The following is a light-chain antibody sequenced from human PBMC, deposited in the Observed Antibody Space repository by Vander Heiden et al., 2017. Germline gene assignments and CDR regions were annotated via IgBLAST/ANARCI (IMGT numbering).Light chain of an antibody. V-gene: IGLV2-23*02. CDR3: CSYAGSNTWV. CDR1: SSDVGSYNL. Sequence: QSALTQAASVSGSPGQSITISSTGASSDVGSYNLVSWYQQNPGKAPKLMIYEVTKRPSGVSNRFSGSKSSNTASLTISGLQAEDETDYYCCSYAGSNTWVFGGGTKLTVL. CDR2: EVT. J-gene: IGLJ3*02.